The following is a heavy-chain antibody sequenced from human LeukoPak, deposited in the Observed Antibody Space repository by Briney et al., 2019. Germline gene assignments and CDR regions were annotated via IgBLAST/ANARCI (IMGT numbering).Heavy chain of an antibody. Sequence: PGGSLRLSCAASGFTFSSYSMNWVRQAPGKGLGWVSSISSSSSYIYYADSVKGRFTISRDNAKNSLYLQMNSLRAEDTAVYYCARDRSLDWGVGYYYYMDVWGKGTTVTASS. D-gene: IGHD3-16*01. CDR2: ISSSSSYI. CDR3: ARDRSLDWGVGYYYYMDV. CDR1: GFTFSSYS. V-gene: IGHV3-21*01. J-gene: IGHJ6*03.